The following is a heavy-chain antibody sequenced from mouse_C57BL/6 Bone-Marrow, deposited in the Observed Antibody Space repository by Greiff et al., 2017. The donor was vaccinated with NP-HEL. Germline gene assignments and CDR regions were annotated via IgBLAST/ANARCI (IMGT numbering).Heavy chain of an antibody. V-gene: IGHV1-81*01. J-gene: IGHJ1*03. CDR3: ARRGLIAYYDGSSPLYWYFDV. Sequence: QVQLQQSGAELARPGASVKLSCKASGYTFTSYGISWVKQSTGQGLEWIGEIYPRSGNTYYNEKFKGKATLTADKSSSTAYMELRSLTSEDSAVYFCARRGLIAYYDGSSPLYWYFDVWGTGTTVTVSS. CDR1: GYTFTSYG. D-gene: IGHD1-1*01. CDR2: IYPRSGNT.